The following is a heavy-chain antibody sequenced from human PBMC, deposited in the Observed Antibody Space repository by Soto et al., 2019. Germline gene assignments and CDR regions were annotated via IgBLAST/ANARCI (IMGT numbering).Heavy chain of an antibody. CDR1: GFTFSSYA. V-gene: IGHV3-23*01. Sequence: EVQLLESGGGLVQPGGSLRLSCAASGFTFSSYAMSWVRQAPGKGLEWVSAISGSGGSTYYADSVKGRFTISRDNSKNTLYLQMNSLRAEDTAVYYCAKAPGHSKWLVGCFVYWGQGTLVTVSS. J-gene: IGHJ4*02. D-gene: IGHD6-19*01. CDR3: AKAPGHSKWLVGCFVY. CDR2: ISGSGGST.